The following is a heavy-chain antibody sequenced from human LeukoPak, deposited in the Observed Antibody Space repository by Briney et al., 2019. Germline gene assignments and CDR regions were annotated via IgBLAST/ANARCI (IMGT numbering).Heavy chain of an antibody. Sequence: PSETLSLTCTVSGRSISSYYWSWLRQPPGKGLEWIGYIHYSGSTNYNPSLKSRVTISVDTSKNQFSLKLSSVTAADTAVYYCARDSGRPFRGMDYWGQGTLVTVSS. V-gene: IGHV4-59*01. CDR2: IHYSGST. CDR1: GRSISSYY. J-gene: IGHJ4*02. D-gene: IGHD3-10*01. CDR3: ARDSGRPFRGMDY.